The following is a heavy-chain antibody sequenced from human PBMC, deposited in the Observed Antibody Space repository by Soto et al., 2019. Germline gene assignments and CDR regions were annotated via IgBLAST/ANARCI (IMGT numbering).Heavy chain of an antibody. Sequence: QVQLQQWGAGPLRPLETLSLTCGVSGGSFSGYYWAWIRQSPGKGLEWIGEINDRGSINYNPSLKSRVSISVDTSKKHYSLNLRSVTAADTAVYYCARESHDILTGPPWVWYCDLWGRGTLVTVSS. CDR2: INDRGSI. CDR3: ARESHDILTGPPWVWYCDL. J-gene: IGHJ2*01. V-gene: IGHV4-34*01. D-gene: IGHD3-9*01. CDR1: GGSFSGYY.